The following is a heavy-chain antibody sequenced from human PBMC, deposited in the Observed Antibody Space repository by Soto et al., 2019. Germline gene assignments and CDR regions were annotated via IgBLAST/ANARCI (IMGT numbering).Heavy chain of an antibody. V-gene: IGHV4-31*03. CDR3: ARKESGDGDYMDV. J-gene: IGHJ6*03. CDR1: GGSISSGGYY. Sequence: QVQLQESGPGLVKPSQTLSLTCTVSGGSISSGGYYWSWLRQHPGKGLEWIGYIYYSGSTYYNPSRESRVTRAVDTAENQFSLRLSSVTAADTAVDYWARKESGDGDYMDVWGKGTTVTVSS. D-gene: IGHD5-12*01. CDR2: IYYSGST.